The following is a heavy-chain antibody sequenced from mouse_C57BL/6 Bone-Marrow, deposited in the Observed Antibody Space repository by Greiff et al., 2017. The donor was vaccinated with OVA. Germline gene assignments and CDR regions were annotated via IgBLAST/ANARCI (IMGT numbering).Heavy chain of an antibody. CDR1: GFTFSSYG. V-gene: IGHV5-6*01. Sequence: EVKLVESGGDLVKPGGSLKLSCAASGFTFSSYGMSWVRQTPDKSLEWVATISSGGGYTYYPDRLKGRFTIARDNAKTTLYLQMSRLKSEDTAMYHCARHNSNYDWDFDVWGTGTTVTVSS. D-gene: IGHD2-5*01. CDR2: ISSGGGYT. CDR3: ARHNSNYDWDFDV. J-gene: IGHJ1*03.